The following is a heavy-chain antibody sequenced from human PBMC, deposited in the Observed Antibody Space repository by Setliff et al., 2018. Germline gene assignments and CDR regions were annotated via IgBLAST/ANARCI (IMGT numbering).Heavy chain of an antibody. V-gene: IGHV3-72*01. CDR2: IRDKANRYTT. J-gene: IGHJ4*02. CDR1: GFTFSNAW. Sequence: GESLKISCAASGFTFSNAWMSWVRQAPGKGLEWVGRIRDKANRYTTEYAASVKGRFTISRPDSEISMYLQMNSLETEDTAVYFCARGPRDGYNSGLDYWGQGALVTISS. CDR3: ARGPRDGYNSGLDY. D-gene: IGHD5-12*01.